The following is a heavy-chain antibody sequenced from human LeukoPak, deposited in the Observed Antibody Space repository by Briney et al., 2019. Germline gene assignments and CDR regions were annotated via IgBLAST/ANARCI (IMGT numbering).Heavy chain of an antibody. CDR1: GGSISSYY. Sequence: SETLSLTCTVSGGSISSYYWSRIRQPPGKGLEWIGYIYSSGSTNYNPSLKSRVTISIDTSKNQFSLKVSSVTAADTSVYYCARGYISSWAYFDYWGQGTLVTVSS. J-gene: IGHJ4*02. CDR3: ARGYISSWAYFDY. D-gene: IGHD6-13*01. V-gene: IGHV4-59*01. CDR2: IYSSGST.